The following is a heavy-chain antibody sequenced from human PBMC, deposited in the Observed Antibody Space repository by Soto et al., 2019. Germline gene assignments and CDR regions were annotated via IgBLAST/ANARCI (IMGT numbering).Heavy chain of an antibody. D-gene: IGHD6-6*01. J-gene: IGHJ6*02. CDR3: ARQEQLSSYGMDV. CDR1: GYSFTIYC. V-gene: IGHV5-51*01. Sequence: GESLKSSGKGSGYSFTIYCIGWVLQMPGKGLEWMGIIYPGDSDTRYSPSFQGQVTISADKSISTAYLQWSSLKASDTAMYYCARQEQLSSYGMDVWGQGTTVTVSS. CDR2: IYPGDSDT.